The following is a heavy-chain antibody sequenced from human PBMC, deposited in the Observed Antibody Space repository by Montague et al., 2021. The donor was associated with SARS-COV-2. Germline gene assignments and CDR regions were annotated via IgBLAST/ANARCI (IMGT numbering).Heavy chain of an antibody. Sequence: SETRSLTYTVSGGSISSSSYYWGWIRQPPGKGLEWIGSIYHSGSTYYNPSLKSRVTISVDTTKNQFSLKLSSVTAADTAVYYCARDVRYYDFWSGRAQTSPDYWGQGTLVTVSS. J-gene: IGHJ4*02. CDR3: ARDVRYYDFWSGRAQTSPDY. CDR1: GGSISSSSYY. D-gene: IGHD3-3*01. CDR2: IYHSGST. V-gene: IGHV4-39*07.